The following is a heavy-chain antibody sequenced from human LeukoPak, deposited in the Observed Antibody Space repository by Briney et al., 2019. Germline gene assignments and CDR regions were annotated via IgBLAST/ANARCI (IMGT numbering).Heavy chain of an antibody. CDR2: FYYSGST. V-gene: IGHV4-59*01. CDR1: GGSISSYY. Sequence: SETLSLTCAVSGGSISSYYWSWIRQPPGKGLEWIGHFYYSGSTNYNPSLKSRVTISVDTSKSQFSLTLTSVTAADTAVYYCARDGGYPLGAFDIWGQGTMVTVSS. J-gene: IGHJ3*02. D-gene: IGHD6-13*01. CDR3: ARDGGYPLGAFDI.